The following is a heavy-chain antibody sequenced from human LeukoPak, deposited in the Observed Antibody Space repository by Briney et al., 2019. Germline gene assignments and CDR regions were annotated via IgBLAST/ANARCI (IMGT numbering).Heavy chain of an antibody. Sequence: PSETLSLTCTVSGGSISSSSYYWGWIRQPAGKGLEWIGRMYTSGSTNYNPSLKSRVTMSVDTSKNQFSLKLSSVTAADTAVYYCARDPINYDSSGYNFGSDWGQGTLVTVSS. CDR3: ARDPINYDSSGYNFGSD. CDR1: GGSISSSSYY. D-gene: IGHD3-22*01. J-gene: IGHJ4*02. CDR2: MYTSGST. V-gene: IGHV4-61*02.